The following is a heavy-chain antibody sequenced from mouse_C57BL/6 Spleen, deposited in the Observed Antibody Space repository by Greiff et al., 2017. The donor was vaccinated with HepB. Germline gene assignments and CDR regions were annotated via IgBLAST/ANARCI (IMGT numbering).Heavy chain of an antibody. CDR1: GYAFSSYW. Sequence: VQLQQSGAELVKPGASVKISCKASGYAFSSYWMNWVKQRPGKGLEWIGQIYPGDGDTNYNGKFKGKATLTADKSSSTAYLQLSSLTSEDSAVYFCARCTTVYSFDYWGQGTTLTVSS. CDR3: ARCTTVYSFDY. V-gene: IGHV1-80*01. J-gene: IGHJ2*01. D-gene: IGHD1-1*01. CDR2: IYPGDGDT.